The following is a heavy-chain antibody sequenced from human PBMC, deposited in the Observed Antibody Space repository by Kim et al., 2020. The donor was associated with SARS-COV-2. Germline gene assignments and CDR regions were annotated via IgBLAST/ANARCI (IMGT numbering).Heavy chain of an antibody. V-gene: IGHV3-30*04. CDR3: ASGDGWQQLVSPIDY. CDR2: ISYDGSNK. CDR1: GFTFSSYA. D-gene: IGHD6-13*01. Sequence: GGSLRLSCAASGFTFSSYAMHWVRQAPGKGLEWVAVISYDGSNKYYADSVKDRFTISRDNSKNTLYLQMNSLRGEDTAVYYCASGDGWQQLVSPIDYWG. J-gene: IGHJ4*01.